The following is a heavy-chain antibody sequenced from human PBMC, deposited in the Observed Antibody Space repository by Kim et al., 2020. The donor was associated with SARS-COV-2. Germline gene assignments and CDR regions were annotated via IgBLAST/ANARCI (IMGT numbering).Heavy chain of an antibody. CDR2: VYYSGTT. CDR3: ARQDAGVAASDV. D-gene: IGHD3-10*01. Sequence: SETLSLTCTVSGGSISSSIYYWGWIRQPPGEGLEWIGSVYYSGTTYYNPSLKSRVTISVDTSKNQFSLRLSSVTAADTAVYYCARQDAGVAASDVWGQGTTVTVSS. J-gene: IGHJ6*02. V-gene: IGHV4-39*01. CDR1: GGSISSSIYY.